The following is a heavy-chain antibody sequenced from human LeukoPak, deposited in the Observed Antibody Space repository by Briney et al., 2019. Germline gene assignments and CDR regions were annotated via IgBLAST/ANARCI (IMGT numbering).Heavy chain of an antibody. D-gene: IGHD5-24*01. V-gene: IGHV3-23*01. J-gene: IGHJ6*02. CDR1: GFTFSSYA. CDR3: AKGTETLYGMDV. Sequence: GGSLRLSCAASGFTFSSYAMSWIRQAPGKGLEWVSAISGSGGSTYYADSVKGRFTISRDNSKNSLYLQMNSLRTEDTALYYCAKGTETLYGMDVWGQGTTVTVSS. CDR2: ISGSGGST.